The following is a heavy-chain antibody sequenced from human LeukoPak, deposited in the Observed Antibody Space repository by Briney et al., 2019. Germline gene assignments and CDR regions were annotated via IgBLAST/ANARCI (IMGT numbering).Heavy chain of an antibody. J-gene: IGHJ4*02. CDR3: ASADYGGNSKPY. V-gene: IGHV3-48*03. Sequence: GGSLRLSCAASGFTFSSYEMNWVRQAPGKGLEWVSYISSSGSTIYYADSVKGRFTISRDNAKNSLYLQMNSLRAEDTAVYYCASADYGGNSKPYWGQGTLVTVSS. CDR2: ISSSGSTI. D-gene: IGHD4-23*01. CDR1: GFTFSSYE.